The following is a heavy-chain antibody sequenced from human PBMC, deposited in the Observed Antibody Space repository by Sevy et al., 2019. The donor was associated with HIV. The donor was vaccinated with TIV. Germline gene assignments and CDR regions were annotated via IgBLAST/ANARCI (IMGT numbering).Heavy chain of an antibody. CDR3: ARARVGPGDY. J-gene: IGHJ4*02. Sequence: GGSLRLSCAASGFTFSSYAMHWVRQAPGKGLEWVAVISYDGSNKYYAYSVKGRFTISRDNSKNTLYLQMNSLRAEDTAVYYCARARVGPGDYWGQGTLVTVSS. CDR2: ISYDGSNK. CDR1: GFTFSSYA. V-gene: IGHV3-30-3*01. D-gene: IGHD2-2*01.